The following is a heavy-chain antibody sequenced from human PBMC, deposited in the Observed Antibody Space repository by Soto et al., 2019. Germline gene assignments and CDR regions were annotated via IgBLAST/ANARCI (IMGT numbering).Heavy chain of an antibody. CDR3: ARDDEYSGNGMDV. D-gene: IGHD3-10*01. CDR2: ILNDGSNR. V-gene: IGHV3-33*01. J-gene: IGHJ6*02. CDR1: GFTFSNYG. Sequence: QVQLVESGGGVVQPGRSLRLSCAASGFTFSNYGRHWVRQAPGKGLEWVAVILNDGSNRYRADSVKDRFTISRDNSKNTLYLQMNSLRAEDTAVYYCARDDEYSGNGMDVWGQGTTVTVS.